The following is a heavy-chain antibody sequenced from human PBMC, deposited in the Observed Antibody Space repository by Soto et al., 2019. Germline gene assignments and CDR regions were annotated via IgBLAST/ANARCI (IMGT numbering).Heavy chain of an antibody. CDR2: ISSSYI. J-gene: IGHJ3*02. V-gene: IGHV3-21*01. CDR1: GFTFSSYS. D-gene: IGHD2-2*01. Sequence: GGSLRLSCAASGFTFSSYSMNWVRQAPGKGLEWVSSISSSYIYYADSVKGRFTISRDNAKNSLYLQMNSLRAEDTAVYYCARVGGGYQLLHAFDIWGQGTMVTVSS. CDR3: ARVGGGYQLLHAFDI.